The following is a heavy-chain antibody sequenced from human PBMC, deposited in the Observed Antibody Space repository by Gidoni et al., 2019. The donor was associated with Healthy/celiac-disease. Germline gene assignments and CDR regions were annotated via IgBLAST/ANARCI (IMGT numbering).Heavy chain of an antibody. CDR1: GGSISSSSYY. V-gene: IGHV4-39*01. J-gene: IGHJ4*02. Sequence: QLQLQESGPGLVKPSETLSLTFTVSGGSISSSSYYWGWIRQPPGKGLEWIGSIYYSGSTYYNPSLKSRVTISVDTSKNQFSLKLSSVTAADTAVYYCARRVYDPYRRKRGEVDYWGQGTLVTVSS. CDR2: IYYSGST. CDR3: ARRVYDPYRRKRGEVDY. D-gene: IGHD3-16*01.